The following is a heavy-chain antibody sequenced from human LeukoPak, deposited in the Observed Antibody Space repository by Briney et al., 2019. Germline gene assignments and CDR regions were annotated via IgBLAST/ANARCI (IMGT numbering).Heavy chain of an antibody. V-gene: IGHV4-59*01. CDR2: ISYSGST. Sequence: SETLSLTCTVSGGSISSYYWSWIRQPPGKGLEWIGYISYSGSTDYNPSLKSRVTISVDTSKNQFSLNLSSVTASDTAVYYCARAGYCSSTSCYPLDYYYYGMDVWGQGPTATVSS. D-gene: IGHD2-2*01. CDR1: GGSISSYY. J-gene: IGHJ6*02. CDR3: ARAGYCSSTSCYPLDYYYYGMDV.